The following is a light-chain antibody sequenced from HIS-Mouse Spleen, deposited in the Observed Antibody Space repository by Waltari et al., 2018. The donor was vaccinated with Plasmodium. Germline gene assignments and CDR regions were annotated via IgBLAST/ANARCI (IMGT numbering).Light chain of an antibody. V-gene: IGLV3-10*01. CDR3: YATDSSGDHRV. Sequence: SYELTQPPSVSVSPGHTARLTCSGDALPKKYAYWYPQKSGQAPVLVIYEDSKRPSGIPERFSGASAGTMATWTISGAQVEDEADYYCYATDSSGDHRVFGGGTKRTVL. CDR2: EDS. J-gene: IGLJ3*02. CDR1: ALPKKY.